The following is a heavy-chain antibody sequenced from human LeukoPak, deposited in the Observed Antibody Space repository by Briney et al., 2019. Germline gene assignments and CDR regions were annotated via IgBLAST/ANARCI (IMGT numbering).Heavy chain of an antibody. Sequence: GGSLRLSCAASGFTFSSYAMSWVRQAPGKGLEWVSAISGSGGSTYYADSVKGRFTISRDDAKNTLYLQMDSLRAEDTAVYYCVAARADNDYWGQGTLVTVSS. D-gene: IGHD6-6*01. J-gene: IGHJ4*02. CDR1: GFTFSSYA. CDR3: VAARADNDY. CDR2: ISGSGGST. V-gene: IGHV3-23*01.